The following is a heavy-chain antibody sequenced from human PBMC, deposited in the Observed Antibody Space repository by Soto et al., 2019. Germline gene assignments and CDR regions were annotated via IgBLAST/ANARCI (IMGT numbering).Heavy chain of an antibody. CDR3: ARDRRWYGNYGIDY. CDR1: GGSVSSGNYY. Sequence: QVQLQESGPGLVKPSETLSLNCTVSGGSVSSGNYYWSWIRQPPGKGLEWIGYIYYSGSTNYNPALTIRVTIPVDMSKNQFSLNLSSVTAADASVYYCARDRRWYGNYGIDYWGQGTLVTVSS. D-gene: IGHD4-17*01. V-gene: IGHV4-61*01. CDR2: IYYSGST. J-gene: IGHJ4*02.